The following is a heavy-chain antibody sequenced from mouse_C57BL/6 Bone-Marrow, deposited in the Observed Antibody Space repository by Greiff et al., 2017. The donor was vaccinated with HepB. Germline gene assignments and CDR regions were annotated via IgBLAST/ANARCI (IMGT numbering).Heavy chain of an antibody. CDR3: ARRWVVNYDAMDY. D-gene: IGHD1-1*01. J-gene: IGHJ4*01. CDR1: GYALTNYL. Sequence: QVQLQQSGAELVRPGTSVKVSCKASGYALTNYLIEWVKQRPGQGLEWIGVIYPGGGVTNYNEKFKGKTTLTADKSSSTAYMQLSSLTSEDSAVYFCARRWVVNYDAMDYWGQGTSVTVSS. V-gene: IGHV1-54*01. CDR2: IYPGGGVT.